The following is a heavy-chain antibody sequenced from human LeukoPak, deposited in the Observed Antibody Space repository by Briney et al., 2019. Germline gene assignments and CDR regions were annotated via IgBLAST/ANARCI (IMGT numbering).Heavy chain of an antibody. V-gene: IGHV5-51*01. J-gene: IGHJ6*02. CDR3: ARLHFGENRNGMDV. CDR2: IYPGDSDT. Sequence: GGSLKIPCKGSGYSFTSYWIGWVGQMPGKGLDWMEVIYPGDSDTTYSPSFQGQVTISADKSISTAYPQWSSLKASDTAMYYCARLHFGENRNGMDVWGQGTTVTVSS. CDR1: GYSFTSYW. D-gene: IGHD3-10*01.